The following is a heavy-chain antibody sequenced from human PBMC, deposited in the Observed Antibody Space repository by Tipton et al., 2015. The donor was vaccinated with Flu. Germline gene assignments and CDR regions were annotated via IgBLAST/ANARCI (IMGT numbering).Heavy chain of an antibody. D-gene: IGHD6-19*01. CDR2: MREDGSEE. CDR3: ARGRLTVAP. Sequence: SLRLSCAASGFTFSIYSMTWVRQAPGRGLEWVATMREDGSEEHYVDSVKGRFAVSRDNAKNSLYLQMNGLRAEDTAIYYCARGRLTVAPWGQGTLVTVSS. J-gene: IGHJ5*02. V-gene: IGHV3-7*01. CDR1: GFTFSIYS.